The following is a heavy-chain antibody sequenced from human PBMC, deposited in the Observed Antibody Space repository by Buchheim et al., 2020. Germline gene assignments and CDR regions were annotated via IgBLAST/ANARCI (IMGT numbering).Heavy chain of an antibody. CDR1: GFTFSSYG. V-gene: IGHV3-30*18. D-gene: IGHD3-22*01. CDR2: ISYDGSNK. J-gene: IGHJ4*02. CDR3: AKEFYDSSGYYVYYFDY. Sequence: QVQLVESGGGVVQPGRSLRLSCAASGFTFSSYGMHWVRQAPGKGLEWVAVISYDGSNKYYADSVKGRFTISRDNSKNTLYLQMNSLRAEDTAVYYCAKEFYDSSGYYVYYFDYWGQGTL.